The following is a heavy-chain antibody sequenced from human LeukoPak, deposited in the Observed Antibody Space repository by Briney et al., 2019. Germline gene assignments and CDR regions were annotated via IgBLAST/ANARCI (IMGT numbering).Heavy chain of an antibody. Sequence: GGSPRLSCAVSGITLSNYGMSWVRQAPGKGLEWVAGISGSGGRTNYADSVKGHFTISRDNPKNTLYLQMNSLRVEDTAVYFCAKRGVVIRVILVGFHKEAYYFDSWGQGALVTVSS. CDR2: ISGSGGRT. J-gene: IGHJ4*02. CDR3: AKRGVVIRVILVGFHKEAYYFDS. CDR1: GITLSNYG. V-gene: IGHV3-23*01. D-gene: IGHD3-22*01.